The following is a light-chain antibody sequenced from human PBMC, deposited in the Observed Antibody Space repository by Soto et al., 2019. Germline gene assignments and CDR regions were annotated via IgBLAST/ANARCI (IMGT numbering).Light chain of an antibody. V-gene: IGKV1-39*01. Sequence: DIEMTQSPSSLSVSLGDSVTINFLTSQIIATFLNWYQQKPGKAPNLLIYAASSLQSGVPSRFSGSGSGTEFTLTITSLRPDDFATYYCQQSYSILWTFGQGTKVDIK. CDR2: AAS. CDR1: QIIATF. CDR3: QQSYSILWT. J-gene: IGKJ1*01.